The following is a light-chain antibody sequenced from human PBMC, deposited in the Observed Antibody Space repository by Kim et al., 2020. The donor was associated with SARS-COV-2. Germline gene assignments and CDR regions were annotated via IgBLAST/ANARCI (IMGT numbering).Light chain of an antibody. Sequence: SLAPGESATLSCKASQLTATYLAWYQHRPGQAPRLLIHDVSTRASGVPDRFSGRGSGTEFTLTISRLEAEDVAVYYCQQYNISPWTFGPGTKLEI. CDR1: QLTATY. CDR3: QQYNISPWT. CDR2: DVS. V-gene: IGKV3D-20*02. J-gene: IGKJ1*01.